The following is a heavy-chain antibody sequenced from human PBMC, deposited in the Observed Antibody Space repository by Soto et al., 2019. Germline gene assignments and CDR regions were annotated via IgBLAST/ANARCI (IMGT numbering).Heavy chain of an antibody. D-gene: IGHD3-10*01. J-gene: IGHJ4*02. CDR3: ATIKLGSNRLDY. CDR2: IYYSGST. CDR1: GGSIRSSSYY. Sequence: SETQSLTCTVSGGSIRSSSYYWGWIRQPPGKGLEWIGSIYYSGSTYYNPSLKSRVTISVDTSKNQFSLKLSSVTAADTAVYYCATIKLGSNRLDYWGQGTLVTVSS. V-gene: IGHV4-39*01.